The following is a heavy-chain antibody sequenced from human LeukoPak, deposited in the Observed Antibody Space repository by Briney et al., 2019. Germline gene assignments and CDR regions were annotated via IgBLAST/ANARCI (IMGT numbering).Heavy chain of an antibody. V-gene: IGHV3-21*01. CDR3: ARERFHGSGAPKFDY. J-gene: IGHJ4*02. CDR1: GFTFSSYT. Sequence: PGGSLRLSCAASGFTFSSYTMNWVRQAPGKGLELVSSISISTTSIYYADSVKGRLTISRDNTKNSLYLQMNSLRVEDTAVYYCARERFHGSGAPKFDYWGQGTLVTVSS. CDR2: ISISTTSI. D-gene: IGHD3-10*01.